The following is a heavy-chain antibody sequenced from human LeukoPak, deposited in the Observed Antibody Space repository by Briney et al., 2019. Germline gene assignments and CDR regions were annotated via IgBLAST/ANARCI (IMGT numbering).Heavy chain of an antibody. D-gene: IGHD2-21*02. CDR2: IDSDGINT. J-gene: IGHJ4*02. CDR3: ALGTYCGGDCYIFDY. V-gene: IGHV3-74*01. Sequence: GGSLRLSCAASGFTFSDYRMHWVRQAPGKGLVWVSHIDSDGINTDYADSVKGRFTISRDNSKNTLYLQMNSLRAEDTAVYYCALGTYCGGDCYIFDYWGQGTLVTVSS. CDR1: GFTFSDYR.